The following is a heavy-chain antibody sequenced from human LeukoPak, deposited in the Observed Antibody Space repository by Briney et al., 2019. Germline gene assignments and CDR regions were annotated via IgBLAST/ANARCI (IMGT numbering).Heavy chain of an antibody. V-gene: IGHV3-74*01. CDR1: GFTFSGHW. CDR3: AREAGGTDFDY. Sequence: PGGSLRLSCAPSGFTFSGHWMHWVRQAPRKGHMWVARIDKDGSRAYYADSVKGRFIISRDNARNTLYLQLNSLRAEDTAVYHCAREAGGTDFDYWGQGTLVTVSS. D-gene: IGHD1-7*01. J-gene: IGHJ4*02. CDR2: IDKDGSRA.